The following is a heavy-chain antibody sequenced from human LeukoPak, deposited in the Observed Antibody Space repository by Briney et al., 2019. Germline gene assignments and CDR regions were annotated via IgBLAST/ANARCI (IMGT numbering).Heavy chain of an antibody. Sequence: GGSLRLSCAASGFTFSSYGMHWVRQAPGKGLEWVAFIRYDGSNKYYADSVEGRFTISRDNSKNTLYLQMNSLRAEDTAVYYCAKGSLSIAAAMVQVYWGQGTLVTVSS. CDR1: GFTFSSYG. CDR2: IRYDGSNK. V-gene: IGHV3-30*02. D-gene: IGHD6-13*01. CDR3: AKGSLSIAAAMVQVY. J-gene: IGHJ4*02.